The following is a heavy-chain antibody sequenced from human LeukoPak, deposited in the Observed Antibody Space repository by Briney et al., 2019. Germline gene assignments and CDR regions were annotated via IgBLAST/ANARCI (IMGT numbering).Heavy chain of an antibody. CDR2: VYDSWNN. J-gene: IGHJ4*02. V-gene: IGHV4-30-4*01. CDR3: ASYFVGNGGRGY. D-gene: IGHD3-10*02. CDR1: GDSINSGNSH. Sequence: SETLSLTCTVSGDSINSGNSHWTWIRQPPGKGLEWLGSVYDSWNNYYNPSLESRITMSVDTSKNQYSLELSSVIAADTAVYYCASYFVGNGGRGYWGQGALVTVSS.